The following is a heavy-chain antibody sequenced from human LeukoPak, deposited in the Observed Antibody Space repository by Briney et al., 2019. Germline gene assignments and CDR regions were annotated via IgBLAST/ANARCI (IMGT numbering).Heavy chain of an antibody. CDR3: AESLSGFAFDI. Sequence: PSETLSLTCAVYGGSLSGYYWSWIRQPPGKGLEWIGEINHSGSTNYNPSLKSRVTISVDTSKNQFSLKLSSVTAADTAVYYCAESLSGFAFDIWGQGTMVTVSS. J-gene: IGHJ3*02. D-gene: IGHD3-10*01. V-gene: IGHV4-34*01. CDR2: INHSGST. CDR1: GGSLSGYY.